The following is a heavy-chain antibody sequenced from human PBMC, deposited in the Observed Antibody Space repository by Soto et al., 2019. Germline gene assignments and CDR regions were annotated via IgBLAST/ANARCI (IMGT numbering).Heavy chain of an antibody. D-gene: IGHD3-22*01. CDR1: GGSISSGDYY. Sequence: SETLSLTCTVSGGSISSGDYYWSWIRQPPGKGLEWIGYIYYSGSTYYNPSLKSRVTISVDTSKNQFSLKLSSVTAADTAVYYCARGSSGYYGGRADAFDIWGQGTMVT. J-gene: IGHJ3*02. CDR3: ARGSSGYYGGRADAFDI. V-gene: IGHV4-30-4*01. CDR2: IYYSGST.